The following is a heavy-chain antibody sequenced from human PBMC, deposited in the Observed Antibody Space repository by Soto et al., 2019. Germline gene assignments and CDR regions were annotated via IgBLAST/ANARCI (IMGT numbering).Heavy chain of an antibody. V-gene: IGHV4-59*08. Sequence: SETLSLTCTVSGDTISNRYWSWIRQPPGKALEWIGYVYSSGNTYYNPSLNSRVTISVDTSKNQFSLKLSSVTAADTAVYYCARHNGPLYVGYYYDMDVWGQGTTVTVSS. CDR2: VYSSGNT. J-gene: IGHJ6*02. D-gene: IGHD3-16*01. CDR3: ARHNGPLYVGYYYDMDV. CDR1: GDTISNRY.